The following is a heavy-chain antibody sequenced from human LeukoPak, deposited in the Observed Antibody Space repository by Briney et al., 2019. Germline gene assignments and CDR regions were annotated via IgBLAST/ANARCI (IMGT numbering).Heavy chain of an antibody. CDR2: IKQDGSEK. CDR3: ARDQTKWEPLRRRDYYYMDV. CDR1: GFTFSSYN. J-gene: IGHJ6*03. V-gene: IGHV3-7*01. Sequence: GGSLRLSCAASGFTFSSYNMNWVRQAPGKGLEWVANIKQDGSEKYYVDSVKGRFTIPRDNAKNSLYLQMNSLRAEDTAVYYCARDQTKWEPLRRRDYYYMDVWGKGTTVTVSS. D-gene: IGHD1-26*01.